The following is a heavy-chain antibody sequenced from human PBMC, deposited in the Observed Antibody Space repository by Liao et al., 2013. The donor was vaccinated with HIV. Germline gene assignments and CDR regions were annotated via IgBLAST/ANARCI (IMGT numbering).Heavy chain of an antibody. CDR2: VYYSGST. J-gene: IGHJ6*03. Sequence: QVQLQESGPGLVKPSGTLSLTCTVSGASISYYYWSWIRQSPGKGLEWIGYVYYSGSTNYNPSLRGRVTISVDTSKSQFSLKLNSVTAADTAVYFCVRHHTVHADFAIGPAGVMAVWGNGTAVTVSS. CDR1: GASISYYY. CDR3: VRHHTVHADFAIGPAGVMAV. D-gene: IGHD3-3*01. V-gene: IGHV4-59*08.